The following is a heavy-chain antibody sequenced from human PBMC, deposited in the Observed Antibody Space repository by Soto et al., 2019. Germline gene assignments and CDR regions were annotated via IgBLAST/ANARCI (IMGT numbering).Heavy chain of an antibody. V-gene: IGHV3-15*01. CDR2: IKSKTDGGTT. D-gene: IGHD3-22*01. CDR3: TTDRVYDSSALTSDAFDI. J-gene: IGHJ3*02. CDR1: GFTFSNAW. Sequence: GGSLRLSCAAPGFTFSNAWMSWVRQAPWKGLEWVGRIKSKTDGGTTDYAAPVKGRFTISRDDSKNTLYLQMNSLKTEDTAVYYCTTDRVYDSSALTSDAFDIWGQGTMVTVSS.